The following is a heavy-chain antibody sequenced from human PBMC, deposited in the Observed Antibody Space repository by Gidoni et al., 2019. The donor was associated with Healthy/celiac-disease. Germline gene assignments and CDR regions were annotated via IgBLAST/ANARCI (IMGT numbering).Heavy chain of an antibody. Sequence: QVQLVESGGGVVQPGRSLRLSCPSSGFTFSSYGMHWVRQAPGKGLEWVAVISYDGSNKYYADSVKGRFTISRDNSKNTLYLQMNSLRAEDTAVYYCAKDHEWIYPLYYFDYWGQGTLVTVSS. D-gene: IGHD5-12*01. J-gene: IGHJ4*02. CDR2: ISYDGSNK. CDR1: GFTFSSYG. V-gene: IGHV3-30*18. CDR3: AKDHEWIYPLYYFDY.